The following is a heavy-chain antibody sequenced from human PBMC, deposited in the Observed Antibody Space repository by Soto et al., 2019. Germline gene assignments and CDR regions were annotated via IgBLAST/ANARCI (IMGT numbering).Heavy chain of an antibody. Sequence: QVQLVQSGAEVKKPGSSVKVSCKASGVTFSSYAISWVRQAPGQGLEWMGSIIPAVGTADYAQKFQGRVTITADESARTAYMEVSSLTSEDTAVYYCARLGQGFFDYWGQGTLVTVSS. V-gene: IGHV1-69*18. CDR1: GVTFSSYA. D-gene: IGHD7-27*01. J-gene: IGHJ4*02. CDR3: ARLGQGFFDY. CDR2: IIPAVGTA.